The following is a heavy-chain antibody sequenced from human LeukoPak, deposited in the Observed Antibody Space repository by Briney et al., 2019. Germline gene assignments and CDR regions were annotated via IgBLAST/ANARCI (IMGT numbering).Heavy chain of an antibody. CDR2: IYYSGST. D-gene: IGHD4-17*01. CDR1: GGSISSYY. CDR3: ARLRPTTGFDY. Sequence: SETLSLTCTVSGGSISSYYWSWLRQPPGKGLEWIGYIYYSGSTNYNRSLESRVTISVDTSKNQFSLKLSSVTAADTAVYYCARLRPTTGFDYWGQGTLVTVSS. J-gene: IGHJ4*02. V-gene: IGHV4-59*08.